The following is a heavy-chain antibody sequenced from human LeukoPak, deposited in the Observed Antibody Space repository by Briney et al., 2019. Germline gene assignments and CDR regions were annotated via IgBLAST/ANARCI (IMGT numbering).Heavy chain of an antibody. CDR3: AKVQPSGWGGFDY. Sequence: PGGSLRLSCAASGYIFSSYAMHWVRQAPGKGLEWVAVISYDGSNEFYADSVKGRFTISRDNSKNTLYLQMNSLRAEDTAVYYCAKVQPSGWGGFDYWGQGTLVTVSS. J-gene: IGHJ4*02. CDR2: ISYDGSNE. D-gene: IGHD6-19*01. V-gene: IGHV3-30-3*01. CDR1: GYIFSSYA.